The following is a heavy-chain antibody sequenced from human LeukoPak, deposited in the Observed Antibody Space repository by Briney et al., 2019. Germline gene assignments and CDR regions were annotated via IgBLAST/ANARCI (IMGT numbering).Heavy chain of an antibody. CDR3: TRRDSSSAGDYYGMDV. D-gene: IGHD6-6*01. CDR1: GFTFSGSA. V-gene: IGHV3-73*01. CDR2: IRSKANSYAT. J-gene: IGHJ6*02. Sequence: PGGSLKLSCAASGFTFSGSAMRWVRQASGKGLEWVGRIRSKANSYATAYAASVKGRFTISRDDSKNTAYLQMNSLKTEDTAVYYCTRRDSSSAGDYYGMDVWGQGTTVTVSS.